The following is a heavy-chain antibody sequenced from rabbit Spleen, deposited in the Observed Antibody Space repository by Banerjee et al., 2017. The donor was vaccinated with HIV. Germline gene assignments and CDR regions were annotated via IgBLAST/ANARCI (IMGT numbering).Heavy chain of an antibody. CDR3: VREVAAKLNL. J-gene: IGHJ4*01. CDR1: GVSFSLSSY. D-gene: IGHD4-1*01. Sequence: QSLEESGGDLVKPGASLTLTCTASGVSFSLSSYMCWVRQAPGKGLEWIGYIDPVFGITYYANWVNGRFTISSHNAQNTLFLQLNSLTVADTATYFCVREVAAKLNLWGPGTLVTVS. V-gene: IGHV1S40*01. CDR2: IDPVFGIT.